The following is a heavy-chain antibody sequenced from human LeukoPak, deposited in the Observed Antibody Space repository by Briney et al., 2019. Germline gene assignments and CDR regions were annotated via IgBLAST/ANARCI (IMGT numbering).Heavy chain of an antibody. CDR1: GGSISTYY. CDR2: IFYSGST. CDR3: ARHNEDGYTHYYPDV. D-gene: IGHD5-24*01. Sequence: SETLSLTCPVSGGSISTYYWSWIRQPPGKGLEWIGYIFYSGSTNYNPSLKSRVTISVDTSRNQFSLKLSSVTAADTAVYYCARHNEDGYTHYYPDVWGKGTTVTVSS. J-gene: IGHJ6*03. V-gene: IGHV4-59*08.